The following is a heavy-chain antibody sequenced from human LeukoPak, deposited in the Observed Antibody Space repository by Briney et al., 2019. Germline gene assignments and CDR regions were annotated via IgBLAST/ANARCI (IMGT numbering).Heavy chain of an antibody. Sequence: GGSLRLSCAASGFTFSSYGMHWVRQAPGKGLEWVSLIWYDGSNKYYADSVRGRFTISRDNSKNTLYLQMNSLRADDTAVYYCARALFNYDSSGLNYWGQGTLVTVSS. V-gene: IGHV3-33*01. D-gene: IGHD3-22*01. J-gene: IGHJ4*02. CDR2: IWYDGSNK. CDR3: ARALFNYDSSGLNY. CDR1: GFTFSSYG.